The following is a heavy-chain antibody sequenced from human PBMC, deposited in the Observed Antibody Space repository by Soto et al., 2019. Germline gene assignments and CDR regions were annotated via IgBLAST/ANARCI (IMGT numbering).Heavy chain of an antibody. CDR1: GFIISNCW. V-gene: IGHV3-74*01. J-gene: IGHJ6*02. CDR3: VRAIGHYGKVV. CDR2: INSDGSST. Sequence: GGSLRLSCVASGFIISNCWMHWVRQAPGMGLVWVSHINSDGSSTTYADSVKGRLTISRDNAKKTLCLQMNSLRAENTAVYYCVRAIGHYGKVVWGRGTTVKVSS.